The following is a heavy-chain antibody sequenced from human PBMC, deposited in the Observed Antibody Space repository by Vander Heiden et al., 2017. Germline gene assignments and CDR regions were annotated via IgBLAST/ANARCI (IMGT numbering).Heavy chain of an antibody. Sequence: ASVATFSSYSMNWVRQAPGKGLEWVSSISSSSSYIYYADSVKGRFTISRDNAKNSLYLQMNSLRAEDTAVYYCASDFTFDYWGQGTLVTVSS. J-gene: IGHJ4*02. CDR3: ASDFTFDY. V-gene: IGHV3-21*01. CDR2: ISSSSSYI. CDR1: VATFSSYS.